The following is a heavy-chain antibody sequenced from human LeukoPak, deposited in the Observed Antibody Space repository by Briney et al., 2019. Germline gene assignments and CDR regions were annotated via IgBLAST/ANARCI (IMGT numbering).Heavy chain of an antibody. V-gene: IGHV3-30*02. D-gene: IGHD2-15*01. CDR3: AMNRIVVVVAAKH. CDR1: GFTFGNFW. CDR2: IRYDGSNK. Sequence: GGSLRLSCAASGFTFGNFWMTWVRQAPGKGLEWVAFIRYDGSNKYYADSVKGRFTISRDNSKNTLYLQMNSLRAEDTAVYYCAMNRIVVVVAAKHWGQGTLVTVSS. J-gene: IGHJ1*01.